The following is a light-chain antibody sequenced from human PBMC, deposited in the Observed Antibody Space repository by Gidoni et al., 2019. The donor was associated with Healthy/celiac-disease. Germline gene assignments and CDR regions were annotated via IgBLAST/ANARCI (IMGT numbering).Light chain of an antibody. Sequence: DIQMTQSPSTLSASVGDRVTITCRASQSISSWLAWYQQKPGKAPKLLIYKASSLESGVPSRFRGSGSGTEFTLTSSRVQPDDFATYYCQQYNSYQDSFGQGTKLEIK. CDR2: KAS. CDR1: QSISSW. J-gene: IGKJ2*03. CDR3: QQYNSYQDS. V-gene: IGKV1-5*03.